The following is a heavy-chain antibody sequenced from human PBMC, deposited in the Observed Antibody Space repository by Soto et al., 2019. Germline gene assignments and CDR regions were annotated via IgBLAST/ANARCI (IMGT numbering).Heavy chain of an antibody. V-gene: IGHV1-18*04. Sequence: GSAKSSCAGAPYSTISFSRSWLCEAHGQGLEWMGWISAYNGNTNYAQKLQGRVTMTTDTSTSTAYMGLRSLRSDDTAVYYLEGERRDGPKYYLAYLGEGTPVTVNS. CDR1: PYSTISFS. J-gene: IGHJ4*02. CDR2: ISAYNGNT. CDR3: EGERRDGPKYYLAY. D-gene: IGHD2-8*01.